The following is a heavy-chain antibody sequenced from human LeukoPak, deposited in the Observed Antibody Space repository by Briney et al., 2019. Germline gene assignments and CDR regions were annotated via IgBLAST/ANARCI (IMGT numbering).Heavy chain of an antibody. Sequence: GGSLQISGQGSGYSFTSYWIGWVRQLPGKGLEWMGIIYPGDSDTRYSPSFQGQVAISADKSITTAYLQWSSLKASDTAMYYCARYIDSRRGGYDPLYYFDYWGQGTLVTVSS. J-gene: IGHJ4*02. CDR1: GYSFTSYW. V-gene: IGHV5-51*01. CDR2: IYPGDSDT. D-gene: IGHD5-12*01. CDR3: ARYIDSRRGGYDPLYYFDY.